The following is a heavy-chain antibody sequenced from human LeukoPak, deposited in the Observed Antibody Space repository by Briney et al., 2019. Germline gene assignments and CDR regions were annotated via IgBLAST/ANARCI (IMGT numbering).Heavy chain of an antibody. CDR2: IKQDGSET. CDR1: GFSFSDYW. Sequence: PGGSLRLSCAVSGFSFSDYWMSWVRQAPGKGLEWVANIKQDGSETNYVDSVRGRFTISRDNAKNSLSLQMISLRAEGTALYYCARNKRADIWGQGTMVTVSS. J-gene: IGHJ3*02. D-gene: IGHD1/OR15-1a*01. CDR3: ARNKRADI. V-gene: IGHV3-7*01.